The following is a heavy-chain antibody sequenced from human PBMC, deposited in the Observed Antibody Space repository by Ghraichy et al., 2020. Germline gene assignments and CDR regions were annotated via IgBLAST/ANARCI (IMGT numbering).Heavy chain of an antibody. V-gene: IGHV3-48*03. CDR3: ARDTAAAKDYYYYGMDV. CDR2: ISSSGSTI. Sequence: GGSLRLSCAASGFTFSSYEMNWVRQAPGKGLEWVSYISSSGSTIYYADSVKGRFTISRDNAKNSLYLQMNSLRAEDTAVYYCARDTAAAKDYYYYGMDVWGQGTTVTGSS. J-gene: IGHJ6*02. D-gene: IGHD6-13*01. CDR1: GFTFSSYE.